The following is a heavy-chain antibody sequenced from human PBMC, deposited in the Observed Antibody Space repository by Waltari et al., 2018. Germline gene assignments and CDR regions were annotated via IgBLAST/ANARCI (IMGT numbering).Heavy chain of an antibody. Sequence: QVQLQESGPGLVKPSETLSLTCTVSGGSISSYYWSWIRQPPGKGLEWIGYIYYSGSTNYNPSLKSRVTISVDTSKNQFSLKLSSVTAADTAVYYCARAHPHSDYDFWSGNYYYYGMDVWGQGTTVTVSS. CDR1: GGSISSYY. CDR2: IYYSGST. J-gene: IGHJ6*02. V-gene: IGHV4-59*12. CDR3: ARAHPHSDYDFWSGNYYYYGMDV. D-gene: IGHD3-3*01.